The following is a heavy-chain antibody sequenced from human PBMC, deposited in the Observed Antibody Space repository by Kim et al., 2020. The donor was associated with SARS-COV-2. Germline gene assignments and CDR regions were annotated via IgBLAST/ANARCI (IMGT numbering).Heavy chain of an antibody. CDR3: AKMGTYVSSFDL. CDR2: IIADGTTT. J-gene: IGHJ2*01. CDR1: GFVFDDYS. V-gene: IGHV3-43*02. D-gene: IGHD7-27*01. Sequence: GGSLRLSCEASGFVFDDYSMHWLRQVPGKSPEWVSMIIADGTTTYSADSVRGRFTISRDNSKNLLFLEMNSLKTEDSALYYCAKMGTYVSSFDLWGRGTRVSVSS.